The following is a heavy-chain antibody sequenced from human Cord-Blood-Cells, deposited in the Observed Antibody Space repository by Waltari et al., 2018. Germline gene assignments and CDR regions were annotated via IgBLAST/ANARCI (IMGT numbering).Heavy chain of an antibody. J-gene: IGHJ5*02. V-gene: IGHV4-34*01. CDR1: GGSFSGYY. CDR3: ARGPYSSSWYNWFDP. Sequence: QVQLQQWGAGLLKPSETLSLTCAVYGGSFSGYYWSWIRQPPGKGLEWIGEINHRGSTNYNPSLKSRVTISVDTSKNQFSLKLSSVTAADTAVYYCARGPYSSSWYNWFDPWGQGTLVTVSS. D-gene: IGHD6-13*01. CDR2: INHRGST.